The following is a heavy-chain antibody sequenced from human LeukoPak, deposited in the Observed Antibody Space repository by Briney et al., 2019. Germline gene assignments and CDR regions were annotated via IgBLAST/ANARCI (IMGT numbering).Heavy chain of an antibody. Sequence: GGSLRLSCVASGITFDDFAMHWVRQPPGKGLEWVSSISWNSVMRDYSDSVKGRFTISRDNAKNSLYLQMNGLRPEDTAFYFCAKDNKVGRPGYAFDMWGHETRVTVSS. CDR2: ISWNSVMR. J-gene: IGHJ3*02. D-gene: IGHD1-26*01. CDR1: GITFDDFA. CDR3: AKDNKVGRPGYAFDM. V-gene: IGHV3-9*01.